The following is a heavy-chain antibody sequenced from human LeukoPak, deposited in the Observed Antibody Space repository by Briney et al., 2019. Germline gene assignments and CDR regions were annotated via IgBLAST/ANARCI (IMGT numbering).Heavy chain of an antibody. CDR2: LGGSGVST. Sequence: PGGSLRLSCAASGFTFSDSAMTWVRQAPGKGLEWVSALGGSGVSTYYAESVKGRFTISRDNSKNTVYLQMNSLRAEDTAVYYCAKLWRGSHPRYFDHWGQGTLVTVSS. D-gene: IGHD1-26*01. CDR1: GFTFSDSA. CDR3: AKLWRGSHPRYFDH. V-gene: IGHV3-23*01. J-gene: IGHJ4*02.